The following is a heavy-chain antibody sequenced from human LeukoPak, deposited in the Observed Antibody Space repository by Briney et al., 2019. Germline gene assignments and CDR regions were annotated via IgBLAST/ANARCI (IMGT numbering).Heavy chain of an antibody. CDR1: GGSISSSSYY. Sequence: PSETLSLTRTVSGGSISSSSYYWGWIRQPPGKGLEWIGSIYYSGSTYYNPSLKSRVTISVDTSKNQFSLKLSSVTAADTAVYYCARVFGWNYFDYWGQGTLVTVSS. CDR3: ARVFGWNYFDY. J-gene: IGHJ4*02. D-gene: IGHD6-19*01. CDR2: IYYSGST. V-gene: IGHV4-39*01.